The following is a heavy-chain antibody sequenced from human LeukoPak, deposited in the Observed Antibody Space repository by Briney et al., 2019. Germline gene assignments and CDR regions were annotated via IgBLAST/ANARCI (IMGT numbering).Heavy chain of an antibody. CDR2: ISGSGETT. V-gene: IGHV3-23*01. CDR1: GFTFSTYA. Sequence: GGSLRLSCAASGFTFSTYAMSWVRQAPGKGLEWVSAISGSGETTYYADSVKGRFTISRDNAKNSLYLQMNSLRAEDTAVYYCARTEYSSSWSVTYYYMDVWGKGTTVTVSS. J-gene: IGHJ6*03. D-gene: IGHD6-13*01. CDR3: ARTEYSSSWSVTYYYMDV.